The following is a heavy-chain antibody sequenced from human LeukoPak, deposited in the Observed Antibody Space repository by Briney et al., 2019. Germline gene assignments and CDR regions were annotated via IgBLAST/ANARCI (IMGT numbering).Heavy chain of an antibody. D-gene: IGHD6-19*01. CDR1: GFTVSNNY. CDR2: IYSGGNT. J-gene: IGHJ4*02. Sequence: GGSLRLSCAASGFTVSNNYMSWVRQAPGKGLEWVSVIYSGGNTYYADSVKGRFTISRDNSKNMVYLQMNSLRAEDTAVYYCATGYSSDFYFFDYWGQGTLVTVSS. V-gene: IGHV3-53*01. CDR3: ATGYSSDFYFFDY.